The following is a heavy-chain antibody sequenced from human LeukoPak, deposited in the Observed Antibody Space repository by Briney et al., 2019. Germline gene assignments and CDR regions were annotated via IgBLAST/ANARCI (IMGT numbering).Heavy chain of an antibody. V-gene: IGHV4-59*01. CDR1: GGSISSYY. CDR3: ARVGANAGYYFDY. J-gene: IGHJ4*02. CDR2: IYYSGST. Sequence: PSETLSLTCTVSGGSISSYYWSWIRQPPGKGLEWIGYIYYSGSTNYNPSLKSRATISVDTSKNQFSLKLSSVTAADTAVYYCARVGANAGYYFDYWGQGTLVTVSS. D-gene: IGHD1-26*01.